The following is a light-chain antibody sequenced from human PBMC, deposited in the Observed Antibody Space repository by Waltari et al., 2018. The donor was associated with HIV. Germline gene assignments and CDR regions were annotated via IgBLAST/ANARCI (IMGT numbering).Light chain of an antibody. V-gene: IGLV2-8*01. Sequence: QSALTQPPSASGSPRQPVTIPCTRPSRSLALYHSVSWYQQRPGKAPKVIISEVSKRSSGVPNRFSGSTSGNTASLTVSGLQADDEAEYFCSFYGGSNILVFGGGTKLTVL. CDR1: SRSLALYHS. J-gene: IGLJ2*01. CDR2: EVS. CDR3: SFYGGSNILV.